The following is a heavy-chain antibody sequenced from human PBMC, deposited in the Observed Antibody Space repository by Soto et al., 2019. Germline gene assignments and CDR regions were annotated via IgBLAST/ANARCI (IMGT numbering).Heavy chain of an antibody. CDR2: IDPSDSQT. V-gene: IGHV5-10-1*01. CDR1: GYSFAGYW. J-gene: IGHJ4*02. CDR3: ARQIYDSDTGPNFQYYFDS. Sequence: ESLKISCKGSGYSFAGYWITWVRQKPGKGLEWMGRIDPSDSQTYYSPSFRGHVTISVTKSITTVFLQWSSLRASDTAMYYCARQIYDSDTGPNFQYYFDSWGQVTPVTVS. D-gene: IGHD3-22*01.